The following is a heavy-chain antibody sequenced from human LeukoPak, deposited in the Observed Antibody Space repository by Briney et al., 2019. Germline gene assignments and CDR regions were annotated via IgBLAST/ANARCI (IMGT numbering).Heavy chain of an antibody. CDR2: TYPGDTDT. J-gene: IGHJ4*02. D-gene: IGHD1-14*01. Sequence: RGESLKSSCKASEYRLTNSGIGWARKLPGKGVEWMGITYPGDTDTEYSPSFQGQVTMSADKSISSAYLQWSSLKASDTAMYSCARYNNGPDYWGQGTLVTVSS. CDR3: ARYNNGPDY. CDR1: EYRLTNSG. V-gene: IGHV5-51*01.